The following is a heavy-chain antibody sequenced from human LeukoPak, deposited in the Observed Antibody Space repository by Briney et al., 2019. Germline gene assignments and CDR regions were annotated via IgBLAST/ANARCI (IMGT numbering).Heavy chain of an antibody. CDR2: INHSGSA. D-gene: IGHD6-13*01. CDR3: ARGRVAAAGTHDYYYYGMDV. V-gene: IGHV4-34*01. Sequence: SETRSLTCAVHGGSFSGYYCSWIRQPPGKGLDWFGEINHSGSANSNPSLRSRVTLSVDTSKNQFSLKLSSVTAADTAVYYCARGRVAAAGTHDYYYYGMDVWGQGTPVTVSS. J-gene: IGHJ6*02. CDR1: GGSFSGYY.